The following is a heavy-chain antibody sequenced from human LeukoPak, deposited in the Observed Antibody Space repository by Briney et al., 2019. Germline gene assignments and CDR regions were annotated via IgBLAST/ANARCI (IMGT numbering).Heavy chain of an antibody. V-gene: IGHV3-23*01. Sequence: GGSLRLSCAASGFTFNSYTMRWVRQAPGKGLQWVSTISGSGDKTYYADSVKGRFTISRDNSKNTLYLQMNSLRAEDTAVYYCAKDTARLQPECWGQGTLVTVSS. D-gene: IGHD4-11*01. CDR2: ISGSGDKT. CDR3: AKDTARLQPEC. CDR1: GFTFNSYT. J-gene: IGHJ4*02.